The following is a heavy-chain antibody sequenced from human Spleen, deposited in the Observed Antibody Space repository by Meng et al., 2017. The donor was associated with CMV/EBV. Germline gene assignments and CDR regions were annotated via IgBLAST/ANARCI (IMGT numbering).Heavy chain of an antibody. Sequence: GSLRLSCTVSGGSVSSGSYYWSWIRQPPGKGLEWIGYIYYSGSTNYNPSLKSRVTISVDTSKNQFSLKLSSVTAADTAVYYCARLVRTYGRDLKWLDPWGQGTLVTVSS. V-gene: IGHV4-61*01. J-gene: IGHJ5*02. D-gene: IGHD6-6*01. CDR3: ARLVRTYGRDLKWLDP. CDR2: IYYSGST. CDR1: GGSVSSGSYY.